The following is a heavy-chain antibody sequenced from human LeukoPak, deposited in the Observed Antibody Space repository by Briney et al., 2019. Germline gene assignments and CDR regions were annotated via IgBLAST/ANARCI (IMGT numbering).Heavy chain of an antibody. V-gene: IGHV1-18*01. CDR1: GYTFTSYG. Sequence: GASVKVSCKASGYTFTSYGISWVRQAPGQGLEWMGWISAYNGNTNYAQKLQGRVTMTTDTSTSTAYMELRSLRSDDTAVYYCARGGGLWFGELLKGNWFDPWGQGTLVTVSS. D-gene: IGHD3-10*01. J-gene: IGHJ5*02. CDR2: ISAYNGNT. CDR3: ARGGGLWFGELLKGNWFDP.